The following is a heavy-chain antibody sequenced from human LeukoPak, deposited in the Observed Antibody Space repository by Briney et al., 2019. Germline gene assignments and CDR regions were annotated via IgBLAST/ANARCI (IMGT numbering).Heavy chain of an antibody. V-gene: IGHV4-39*01. J-gene: IGHJ4*02. D-gene: IGHD6-13*01. CDR1: GGSISSSNYH. CDR3: ARRTAADGAQDY. Sequence: PETPCVTCTVSGGSISSSNYHWGCIRQPPGKGLEWIGSIYYSGSTYYNPSLKSRVTISVDTSKNQFSLQLSSVTAADTAVYYCARRTAADGAQDYWGQGTLDPVSS. CDR2: IYYSGST.